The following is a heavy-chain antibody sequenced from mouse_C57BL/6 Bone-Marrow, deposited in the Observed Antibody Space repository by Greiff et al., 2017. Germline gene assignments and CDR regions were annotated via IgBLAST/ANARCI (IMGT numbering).Heavy chain of an antibody. D-gene: IGHD2-4*01. CDR2: FYPGSGSI. Sequence: QVQLQQSGAELVKPGASVKLSCKASGYTFTEYTIHWVKQRSGQGLEWIGWFYPGSGSIKYNEKFKDKATLTADKSSSTVYMELSRLTSEDSAVYFCARHEERGYDYDDGAWFAYWGQGTLVTVSA. J-gene: IGHJ3*01. V-gene: IGHV1-62-2*01. CDR3: ARHEERGYDYDDGAWFAY. CDR1: GYTFTEYT.